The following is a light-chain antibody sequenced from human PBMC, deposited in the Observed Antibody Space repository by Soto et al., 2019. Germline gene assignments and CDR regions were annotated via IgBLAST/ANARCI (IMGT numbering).Light chain of an antibody. CDR2: SAS. V-gene: IGKV1-12*01. Sequence: DLQMTQSPSSVSASVGDRVTITCRASQGIGNWLAWYQQKPGKAPKLLIYSASSLESGVPSRFSGSGYGTDFTLNISALQPEDFATYYCQQADSFPLTFGGGTKVDIK. J-gene: IGKJ4*01. CDR3: QQADSFPLT. CDR1: QGIGNW.